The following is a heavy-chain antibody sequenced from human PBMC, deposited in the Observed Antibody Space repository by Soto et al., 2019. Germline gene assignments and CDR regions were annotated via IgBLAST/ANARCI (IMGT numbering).Heavy chain of an antibody. J-gene: IGHJ4*02. CDR1: GYTFTSYA. Sequence: ASVKVSCKASGYTFTSYAMHWVRQAPGQRLEWMGWINAGNGNTKYSQEFQGRVTITRDTSASTSYMELSSLRSEDTAVYYCARDPSTVDSSPQVEAFDYWGQGTLVTVSS. D-gene: IGHD6-6*01. V-gene: IGHV1-3*01. CDR3: ARDPSTVDSSPQVEAFDY. CDR2: INAGNGNT.